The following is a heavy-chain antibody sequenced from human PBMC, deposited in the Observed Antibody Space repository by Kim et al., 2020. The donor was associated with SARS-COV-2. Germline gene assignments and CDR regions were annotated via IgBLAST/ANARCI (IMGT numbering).Heavy chain of an antibody. D-gene: IGHD3-3*01. CDR3: ARDCSYYDFWSGYEPYGMDV. J-gene: IGHJ6*02. CDR1: GFTFSSYS. CDR2: ISSSSSYI. Sequence: GGSLRLSCAASGFTFSSYSMNWVRQAPGKGLEWVSSISSSSSYIYYADSVKGRFTISRDNAKNSLYLQMNSLRAKDTAVYYCARDCSYYDFWSGYEPYGMDVWGQGTTVTVSS. V-gene: IGHV3-21*01.